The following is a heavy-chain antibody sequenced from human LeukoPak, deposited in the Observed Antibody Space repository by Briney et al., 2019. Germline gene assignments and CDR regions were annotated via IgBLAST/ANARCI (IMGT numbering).Heavy chain of an antibody. CDR3: ARVEGIVVVVAATPIHHAFDI. CDR2: IYYSGST. Sequence: PSQTLSLTGTVSGGSISSGDYYWSWIRQPPGKGLEWIGYIYYSGSTYYNPSLKSRVTISVDTSKNQFSLKLSSVTAADTAVYYCARVEGIVVVVAATPIHHAFDIWGQGTMVTVSS. CDR1: GGSISSGDYY. D-gene: IGHD2-15*01. V-gene: IGHV4-30-4*01. J-gene: IGHJ3*02.